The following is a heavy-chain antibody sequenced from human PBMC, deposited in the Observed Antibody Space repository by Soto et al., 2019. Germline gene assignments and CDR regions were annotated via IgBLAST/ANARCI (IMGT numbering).Heavy chain of an antibody. CDR3: ASKNRGYSYGPIDN. J-gene: IGHJ4*02. CDR1: GGTFSSYS. Sequence: SVKGSCKASGGTFSSYSISWVRQAPGQGLEWMGRIIPILGIANYAQKFQGRVTITADKPTSTAYMELRSLRSEDTAVYYYASKNRGYSYGPIDNWGQGTLLTVSS. CDR2: IIPILGIA. D-gene: IGHD5-18*01. V-gene: IGHV1-69*02.